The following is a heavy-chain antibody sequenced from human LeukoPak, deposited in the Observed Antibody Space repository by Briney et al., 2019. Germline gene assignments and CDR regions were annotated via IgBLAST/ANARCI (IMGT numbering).Heavy chain of an antibody. CDR1: GGSISSGDCY. D-gene: IGHD1-1*01. CDR2: IYYSGST. V-gene: IGHV4-30-4*08. CDR3: ARDRGTGTRFDP. Sequence: SQTLSLTCTVSGGSISSGDCYWSWIRQPPGKGLEWIGYIYYSGSTYYNPSLKSRVTISVDTSKNQFSLKLSSVTAADTAVYYCARDRGTGTRFDPWGQGTLVTVSS. J-gene: IGHJ5*02.